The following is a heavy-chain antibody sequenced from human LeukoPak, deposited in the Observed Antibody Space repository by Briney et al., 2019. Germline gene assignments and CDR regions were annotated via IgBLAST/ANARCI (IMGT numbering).Heavy chain of an antibody. CDR3: ARGGSGSYLDY. CDR2: IGTAGDP. CDR1: GFSFRTYD. V-gene: IGHV3-13*05. J-gene: IGHJ4*02. Sequence: GGSLRLSCAASGFSFRTYDMHWVRQPTGKGLEWVSGIGTAGDPYYSGSVKGRFTISREDARNSLDLQMDSLTAGDTAIYYCARGGSGSYLDYWGQGTLVTVSS. D-gene: IGHD3-10*01.